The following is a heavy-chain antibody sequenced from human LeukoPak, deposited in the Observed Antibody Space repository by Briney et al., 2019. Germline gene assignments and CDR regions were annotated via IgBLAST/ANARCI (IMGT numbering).Heavy chain of an antibody. Sequence: PSETLSLTCTVSGGSISSGDYCWSWIRQPPGKGLEWIGYIYYSGSTYYNPSLKSRVTISVDTSKNQFSLKLSSVTAADTAVYYCARDSYDSSGYYGYWGQGTLVTVSS. CDR1: GGSISSGDYC. D-gene: IGHD3-22*01. CDR2: IYYSGST. J-gene: IGHJ4*02. V-gene: IGHV4-30-4*08. CDR3: ARDSYDSSGYYGY.